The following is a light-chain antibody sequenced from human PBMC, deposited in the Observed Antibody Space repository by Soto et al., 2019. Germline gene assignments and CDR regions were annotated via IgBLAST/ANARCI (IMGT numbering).Light chain of an antibody. CDR2: HTS. CDR3: QHYDSFSWT. Sequence: EIVMTQSPATLSVSPGERATLSCRASQSVSTNLAWYQQKPGQAPRLLIYHTSTRATGIPARFSGSGSGTEFTLTISSLQSDDFATYYCQHYDSFSWTFGQGAKVDIK. CDR1: QSVSTN. J-gene: IGKJ1*01. V-gene: IGKV3-15*01.